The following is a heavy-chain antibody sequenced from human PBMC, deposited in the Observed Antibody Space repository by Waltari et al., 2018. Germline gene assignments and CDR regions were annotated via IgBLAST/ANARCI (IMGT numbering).Heavy chain of an antibody. Sequence: QVQLVQSGAEVKKPGASVKVSCKASGYTFTGYYMHWVRQAPGQGLEWMGRSNPNSGGTNYGQKFQGRVTMTRDTSISTAYMELSRLGSDDTAVYYWAGDRADSSGWLVKGWFDPWGQGTLVTVSS. J-gene: IGHJ5*02. CDR1: GYTFTGYY. CDR2: SNPNSGGT. V-gene: IGHV1-2*06. D-gene: IGHD6-19*01. CDR3: AGDRADSSGWLVKGWFDP.